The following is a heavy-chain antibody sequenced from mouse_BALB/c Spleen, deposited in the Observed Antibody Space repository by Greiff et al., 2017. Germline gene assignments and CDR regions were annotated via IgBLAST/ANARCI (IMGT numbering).Heavy chain of an antibody. CDR3: VRDYYGSSPYWYFDV. V-gene: IGHV2-9-2*01. Sequence: LVESGPGLVAPSQSLSITCTVSGFSLTSYDISWIRQPPGKGLEWLGVIWTGGGTNYNSAFMSRLSISKDNSKSQVFLKTNSLQTDDTAIYYCVRDYYGSSPYWYFDVWGAGTTVTVSS. CDR1: GFSLTSYD. CDR2: IWTGGGT. J-gene: IGHJ1*01. D-gene: IGHD1-1*01.